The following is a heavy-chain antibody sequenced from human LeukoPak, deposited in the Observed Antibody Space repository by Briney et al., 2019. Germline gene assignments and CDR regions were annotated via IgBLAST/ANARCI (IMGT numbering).Heavy chain of an antibody. Sequence: GGSLRLSCAASGFTFNDYAMHWVRQVPGKGLEWVSLINWSGVSTYYADSVKGRFTISRDNNKDSLFLQMSSLRPEDTALYYCAKDSDSSGFFEPPDFWGQGTLVTVSS. CDR1: GFTFNDYA. CDR2: INWSGVST. V-gene: IGHV3-43D*03. D-gene: IGHD3-22*01. CDR3: AKDSDSSGFFEPPDF. J-gene: IGHJ4*02.